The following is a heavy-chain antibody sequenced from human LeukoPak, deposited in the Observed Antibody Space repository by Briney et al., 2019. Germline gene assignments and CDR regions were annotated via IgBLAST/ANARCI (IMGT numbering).Heavy chain of an antibody. D-gene: IGHD6-13*01. CDR2: IYHSGST. Sequence: PSETLSLTCAVSGYSISSGYYWGWIRQPPGKGLEWIGSIYHSGSTYYNPSLKSRVTISVDTSKNQFSLKLSSVTAADTAVYYCARGNHDSSSWYTWGHGTLVTVSS. V-gene: IGHV4-38-2*01. CDR3: ARGNHDSSSWYT. CDR1: GYSISSGYY. J-gene: IGHJ5*01.